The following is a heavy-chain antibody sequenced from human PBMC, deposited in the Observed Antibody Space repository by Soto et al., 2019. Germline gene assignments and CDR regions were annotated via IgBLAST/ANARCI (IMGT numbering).Heavy chain of an antibody. CDR3: ARIEAAGRGY. CDR1: GFTFSSYE. Sequence: EVQLVESGGGLVQPGGSLRLSCAASGFTFSSYEMNWVRQAPGKGLEWVSYISSSGRTIYYADSVKGRFTISRDNAKNSLYLQMNSLRAEDTAVYYCARIEAAGRGYWGQGTLVTVSS. V-gene: IGHV3-48*03. D-gene: IGHD6-13*01. CDR2: ISSSGRTI. J-gene: IGHJ4*02.